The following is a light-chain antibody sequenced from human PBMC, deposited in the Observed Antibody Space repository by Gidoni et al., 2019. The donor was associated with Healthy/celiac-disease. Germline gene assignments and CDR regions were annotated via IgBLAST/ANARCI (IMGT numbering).Light chain of an antibody. CDR2: DAS. V-gene: IGKV1-33*01. CDR1: QDISNY. Sequence: DIQLTQSPSSLSASVGDRVTITCQASQDISNYLNWYQQKPGKAPKLLIYDASNLETGVPSRFSGSGSGTDFTFTISSLQPEDIATYYGQQYDNLPTFXQXTKLXIK. J-gene: IGKJ2*01. CDR3: QQYDNLPT.